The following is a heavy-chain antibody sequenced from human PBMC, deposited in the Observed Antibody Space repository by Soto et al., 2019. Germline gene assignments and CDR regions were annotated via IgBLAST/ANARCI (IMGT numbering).Heavy chain of an antibody. CDR1: GGSISSYY. D-gene: IGHD1-26*01. Sequence: SETLSLTCTVSGGSISSYYWSWIRQPPGKGLEWIGYIYYSGSTNYNPSLKSRVTISVDTSKNQFSLKLSSVTAADTAVYYCARTIVGDAFDIWGQGTMVTVSS. V-gene: IGHV4-59*01. J-gene: IGHJ3*02. CDR2: IYYSGST. CDR3: ARTIVGDAFDI.